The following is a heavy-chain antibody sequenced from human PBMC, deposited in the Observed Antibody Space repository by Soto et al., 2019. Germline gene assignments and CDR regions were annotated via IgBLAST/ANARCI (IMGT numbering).Heavy chain of an antibody. CDR3: ARRWLYYDYVWGSYRFDY. Sequence: PSETLSLTCAVYGGSFSGYYWSWIRQPPGKGLEWIGEINHSGSTNYNPSLKSRVTISVDTSKNQFSLKLGSVTAADTAVYYCARRWLYYDYVWGSYRFDYWGQGTLVTVSS. D-gene: IGHD3-16*02. V-gene: IGHV4-34*01. J-gene: IGHJ4*02. CDR1: GGSFSGYY. CDR2: INHSGST.